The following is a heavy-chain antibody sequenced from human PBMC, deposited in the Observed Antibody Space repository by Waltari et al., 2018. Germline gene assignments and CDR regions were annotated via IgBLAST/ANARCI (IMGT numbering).Heavy chain of an antibody. V-gene: IGHV5-51*01. Sequence: EVQLVQSGAEVKKPGESLKISCKGSGYSFTSYWIGWVRQLPGKGLEWVRIIYPGDPDTRYSPSFQGQVTISADKSISTAYLQWSSLKASDTAMYYCATPFEYSSSSAFQHWGQGTLVTVSS. CDR1: GYSFTSYW. J-gene: IGHJ1*01. D-gene: IGHD6-6*01. CDR2: IYPGDPDT. CDR3: ATPFEYSSSSAFQH.